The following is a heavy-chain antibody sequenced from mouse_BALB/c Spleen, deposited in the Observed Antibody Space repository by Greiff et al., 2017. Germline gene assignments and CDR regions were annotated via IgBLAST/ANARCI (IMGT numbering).Heavy chain of an antibody. J-gene: IGHJ1*01. D-gene: IGHD1-1*01. CDR3: ARDYYGSSYDWYFDV. CDR2: IDPANGNT. V-gene: IGHV14-3*02. Sequence: EVQLQQSGAELVKPGASVKLSCTASGFYIKDTYMHWVKQRPEQGLEWIGRIDPANGNTKYDPKFQGKATITADTSSNTAYLQLSSLTSEDTAVYYCARDYYGSSYDWYFDVWGAGTTVTVSS. CDR1: GFYIKDTY.